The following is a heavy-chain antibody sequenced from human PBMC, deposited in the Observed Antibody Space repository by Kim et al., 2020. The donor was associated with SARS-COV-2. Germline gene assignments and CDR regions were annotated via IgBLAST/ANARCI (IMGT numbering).Heavy chain of an antibody. D-gene: IGHD3-16*01. V-gene: IGHV3-48*01. J-gene: IGHJ6*02. CDR3: AREVMGGTGLGV. Sequence: GGSLRLSCVTSGFPFSLYAMNWVRQAPGKGLEWVSYISTDGTVIYYADSVKGRFTFSRSTATNSVFLQMNSLRVEDTAIYYCAREVMGGTGLGVWGLGTT. CDR1: GFPFSLYA. CDR2: ISTDGTVI.